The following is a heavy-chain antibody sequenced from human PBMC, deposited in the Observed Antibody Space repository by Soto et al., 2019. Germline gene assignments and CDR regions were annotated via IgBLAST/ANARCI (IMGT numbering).Heavy chain of an antibody. CDR1: GFLFSGYA. J-gene: IGHJ4*02. CDR3: ARGRGLAARPQHLDH. D-gene: IGHD6-6*01. Sequence: QVQLVESGGGVVQPGGSLRLSCATSGFLFSGYAMHWVRQTPGKGLEWVAVISYDGKEKYYADSAEGRFTISRESSGVTLYLPMSSLRVEDTAAYYCARGRGLAARPQHLDHWGQGTLVTVSS. CDR2: ISYDGKEK. V-gene: IGHV3-30*04.